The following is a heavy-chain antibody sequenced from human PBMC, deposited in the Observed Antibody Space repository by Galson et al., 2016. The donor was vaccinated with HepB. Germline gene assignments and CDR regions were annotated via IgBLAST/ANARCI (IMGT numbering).Heavy chain of an antibody. Sequence: SLRLSCAASGFTFSIYAMHWVRQAPGKGLEWVAIIWYDGSNTYYADSVKGRFTISRDNSKNTLYLQMNSLRAGDTAVYYCARDFGGTATHCSGTSCQNWLEPWGRGTLVTASS. CDR3: ARDFGGTATHCSGTSCQNWLEP. D-gene: IGHD2-2*01. CDR2: IWYDGSNT. CDR1: GFTFSIYA. V-gene: IGHV3-33*01. J-gene: IGHJ5*02.